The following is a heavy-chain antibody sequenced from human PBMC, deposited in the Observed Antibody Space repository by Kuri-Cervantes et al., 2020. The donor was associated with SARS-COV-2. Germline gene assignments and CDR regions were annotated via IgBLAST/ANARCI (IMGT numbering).Heavy chain of an antibody. Sequence: ASVKVSCKASGYTFTSYGISWVRQAPGQGLEWMGWISAYNGNTNYAQKLQGRVTMTTDTSTSTAYMELRSLRSDDTAVYYCAREEGRSGSYDDAFDIWGQGTMVTVSS. CDR1: GYTFTSYG. J-gene: IGHJ3*02. V-gene: IGHV1-18*04. CDR2: ISAYNGNT. D-gene: IGHD1-26*01. CDR3: AREEGRSGSYDDAFDI.